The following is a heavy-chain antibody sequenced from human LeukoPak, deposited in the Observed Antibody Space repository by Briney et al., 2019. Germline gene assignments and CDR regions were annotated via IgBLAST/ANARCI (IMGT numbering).Heavy chain of an antibody. CDR2: IYYTGST. Sequence: SESLSLTCTVSGGSIRSSSYYWGWIRQPPGKGLEWIGSIYYTGSTYYNPSLKSRVTISVDTSKNQFSLKLSSVTAADTAVYYCARETSQKGAHYMDVWGKGTTITISS. J-gene: IGHJ6*03. CDR3: ARETSQKGAHYMDV. V-gene: IGHV4-39*07. D-gene: IGHD3-16*01. CDR1: GGSIRSSSYY.